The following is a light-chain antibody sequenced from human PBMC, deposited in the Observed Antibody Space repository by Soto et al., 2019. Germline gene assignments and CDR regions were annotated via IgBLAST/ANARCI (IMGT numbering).Light chain of an antibody. Sequence: DIQMTQSPSSLSASVGDRVTITCRASQGINTYLAWYQQKPGRAPQLLIYAASALHSGVPSRFSGSGSRTDFTLTIASLQPEDVATYYCQKYNSAPRTFGQGTKVEIK. V-gene: IGKV1-27*01. CDR2: AAS. J-gene: IGKJ1*01. CDR1: QGINTY. CDR3: QKYNSAPRT.